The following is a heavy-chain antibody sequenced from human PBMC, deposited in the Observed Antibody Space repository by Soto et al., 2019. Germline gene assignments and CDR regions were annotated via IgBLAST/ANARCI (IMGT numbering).Heavy chain of an antibody. CDR2: VIPIFGTV. CDR1: GGTFSGNA. J-gene: IGHJ6*02. CDR3: ARENSIASLSYYYGMDV. V-gene: IGHV1-69*01. Sequence: QVQLVQSGAEVKKPGSSVKVSCKASGGTFSGNAISWVRQAPGQGLEWLGGVIPIFGTVNYAQKFQDRVTLTADESTKTAYMELTSLRSEDTAVYYCARENSIASLSYYYGMDVWGQGTTVTVSS. D-gene: IGHD2-21*01.